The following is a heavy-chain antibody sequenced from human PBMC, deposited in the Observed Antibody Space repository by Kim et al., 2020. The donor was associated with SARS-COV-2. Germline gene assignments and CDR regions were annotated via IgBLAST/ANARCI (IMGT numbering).Heavy chain of an antibody. D-gene: IGHD1-26*01. V-gene: IGHV3-23*01. J-gene: IGHJ1*01. Sequence: VKGRFTISGDNSKSTLYLQMNSLRAEDTAVYYCAKDPSGSYYWQEYFQHWGQGTLVTVSS. CDR3: AKDPSGSYYWQEYFQH.